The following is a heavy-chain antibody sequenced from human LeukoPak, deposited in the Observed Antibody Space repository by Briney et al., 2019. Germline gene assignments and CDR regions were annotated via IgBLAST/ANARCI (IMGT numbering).Heavy chain of an antibody. V-gene: IGHV3-20*04. J-gene: IGHJ6*03. CDR1: GFTFDDYG. D-gene: IGHD4-17*01. CDR2: VNWNGGST. CDR3: ARTSVHYGDYEVDYYYYYYMDV. Sequence: GGSLRFSCAASGFTFDDYGMSWVRQAPGKGLEWVSGVNWNGGSTGYADSVKGRFTISRDNAKNSLYLQMNSLRAEDTALYYCARTSVHYGDYEVDYYYYYYMDVWGKGTTVTVSS.